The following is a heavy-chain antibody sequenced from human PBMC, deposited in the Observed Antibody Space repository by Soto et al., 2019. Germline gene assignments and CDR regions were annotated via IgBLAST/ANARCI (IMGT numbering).Heavy chain of an antibody. D-gene: IGHD3-3*01. CDR3: ARGIFGVVNWFDP. CDR1: GDSISSYY. J-gene: IGHJ5*02. Sequence: SETLSLTCTVSGDSISSYYWSWIRQPPGKGLEWIGYIYYSGTTNYNPSLKSRVTISVDTSKNQFSLKLSSVTAADTAVYYCARGIFGVVNWFDPWGQGTLVTVSS. CDR2: IYYSGTT. V-gene: IGHV4-59*01.